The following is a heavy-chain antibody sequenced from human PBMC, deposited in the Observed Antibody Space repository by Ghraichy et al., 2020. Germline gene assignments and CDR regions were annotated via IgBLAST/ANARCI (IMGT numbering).Heavy chain of an antibody. CDR1: GYTFTSYG. V-gene: IGHV1-18*04. D-gene: IGHD6-19*01. CDR2: ISAYNGNT. J-gene: IGHJ6*02. CDR3: ARDPRGSVSGWYRSYGMDV. Sequence: ASVKVSCKASGYTFTSYGISWVRQAPGQGLEWMGWISAYNGNTNYAQKLQGRVTMTTDTSTSTAYMELRSLRSDDTAVYYCARDPRGSVSGWYRSYGMDVWGQGTTVTVSS.